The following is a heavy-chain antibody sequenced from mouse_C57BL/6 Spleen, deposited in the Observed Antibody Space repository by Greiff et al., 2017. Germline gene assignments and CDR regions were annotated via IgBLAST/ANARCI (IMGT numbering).Heavy chain of an antibody. D-gene: IGHD1-1*01. CDR1: GYSITSGYY. J-gene: IGHJ2*01. Sequence: EVQLVESGPGLVKPSQSLSLTCSVTGYSITSGYYWNWIRQFPGNKLEWMGYISYDGSNNYNPSLKNRISITRDTSKNQFFLKLNSVTTEDTATYYCARGVITTVVATDYWGQGTTLTVSS. V-gene: IGHV3-6*01. CDR3: ARGVITTVVATDY. CDR2: ISYDGSN.